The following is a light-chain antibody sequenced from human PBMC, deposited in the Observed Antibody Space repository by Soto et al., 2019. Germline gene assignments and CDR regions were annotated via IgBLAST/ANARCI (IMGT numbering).Light chain of an antibody. J-gene: IGKJ4*01. CDR3: QQTFSVTPLT. CDR1: QSIRAY. CDR2: GAT. Sequence: DIQVTQSPSSLSASVGDTVTISCRASQSIRAYLNCYQHKPGKAPKLLIYGATSLHSGVPSRFSGSGSGTDFSLTISSLQPEDFATYYCQQTFSVTPLTFGGGTKVDIK. V-gene: IGKV1-39*01.